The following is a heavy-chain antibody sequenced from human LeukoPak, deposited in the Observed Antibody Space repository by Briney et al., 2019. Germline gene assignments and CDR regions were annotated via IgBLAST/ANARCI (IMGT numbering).Heavy chain of an antibody. CDR1: GGSISSGGYY. V-gene: IGHV4-31*03. Sequence: SETLSLTCTVSGGSISSGGYYWRWIRQHPGKGLEWIVYIHYSGSTYYNPSLKSRVTISVDTSKNQFSLKLSSVTAADTAVYYCARVDSGGSSPPFDYWGQGTLVTVSS. CDR3: ARVDSGGSSPPFDY. D-gene: IGHD2-15*01. J-gene: IGHJ4*02. CDR2: IHYSGST.